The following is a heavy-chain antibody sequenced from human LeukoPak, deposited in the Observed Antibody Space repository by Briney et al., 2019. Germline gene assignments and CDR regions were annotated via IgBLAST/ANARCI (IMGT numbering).Heavy chain of an antibody. CDR2: ITADSATT. CDR1: GFTFSTKS. J-gene: IGHJ4*02. Sequence: GGSLRLSCAVSGFTFSTKSMNWVRQAPGKGLEWVSYITADSATTYYADSVRGRFTISRDNAKNSLHLQMNSLRDEDTAVYYCASRDYFDYWGQGTLVTVSS. CDR3: ASRDYFDY. V-gene: IGHV3-48*02.